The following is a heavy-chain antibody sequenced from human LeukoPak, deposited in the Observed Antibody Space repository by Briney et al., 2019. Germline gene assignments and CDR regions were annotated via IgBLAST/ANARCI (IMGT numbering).Heavy chain of an antibody. Sequence: GASVKVSCKVSGYTFTSYYMHWVRQAPGQGLEWMGIINPSGGSTSYAQKFQGRVTMTRDTSTSTVYMELSSLRSEDTAVYYCAIAAAGALGAFDIWGQGTMVTVSS. D-gene: IGHD6-13*01. J-gene: IGHJ3*02. CDR2: INPSGGST. CDR3: AIAAAGALGAFDI. CDR1: GYTFTSYY. V-gene: IGHV1-46*03.